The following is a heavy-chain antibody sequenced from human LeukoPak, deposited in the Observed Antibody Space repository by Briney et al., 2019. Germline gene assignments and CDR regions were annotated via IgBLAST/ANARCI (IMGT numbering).Heavy chain of an antibody. Sequence: GGSLRLSCAASGFTFSSYWMSWVRQAPGEGLEWVANIKQDGSEKYYVDSVKGRFTISRDNAKNSLYLQMNSLRAEDTAVYYCARDPSQYGDYSYYYGMDVWGQGTTVTVSS. CDR3: ARDPSQYGDYSYYYGMDV. D-gene: IGHD4-17*01. V-gene: IGHV3-7*01. J-gene: IGHJ6*02. CDR1: GFTFSSYW. CDR2: IKQDGSEK.